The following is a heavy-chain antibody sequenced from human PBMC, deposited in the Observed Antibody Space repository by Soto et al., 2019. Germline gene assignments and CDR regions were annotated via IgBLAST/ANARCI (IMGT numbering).Heavy chain of an antibody. J-gene: IGHJ4*02. D-gene: IGHD2-15*01. CDR3: ATVYCSGGSCYGIDY. V-gene: IGHV3-48*01. Sequence: GGSLRLSCAASGFTFSSYSMNWVRQAPGKGLEWVSYISSSSSTIYYADSVKGRFTISRENAKNSLYLQMNSLRAEDTAVYYCATVYCSGGSCYGIDYWGQGTLVTVSS. CDR1: GFTFSSYS. CDR2: ISSSSSTI.